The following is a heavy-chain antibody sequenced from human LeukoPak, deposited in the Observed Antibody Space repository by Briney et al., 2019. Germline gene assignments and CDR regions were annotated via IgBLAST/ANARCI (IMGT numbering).Heavy chain of an antibody. D-gene: IGHD3-22*01. J-gene: IGHJ4*02. Sequence: GGSLRLSCAASGFTFSSYSMNWVRQAPGKGLEWVSSISSSSSYIYCADSVKGRFTISRDNSKNSLYLQMNSLRAEDTAVYYCARDPSPPHYYDSKGRNYWGQGTLVTVSS. CDR3: ARDPSPPHYYDSKGRNY. CDR2: ISSSSSYI. V-gene: IGHV3-21*01. CDR1: GFTFSSYS.